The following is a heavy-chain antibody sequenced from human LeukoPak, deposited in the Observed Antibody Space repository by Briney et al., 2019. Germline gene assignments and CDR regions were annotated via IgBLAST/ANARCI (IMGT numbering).Heavy chain of an antibody. Sequence: GGSLRLSCAASGFTLSDHWMTWVRQAPGKGLEWVAYIKQDGSEKYYVDSVKGRFTISRDNSKNSLYLQMNSLRAEDTAVYYCARGGWYFDYWGQGTLVTVSS. CDR1: GFTLSDHW. J-gene: IGHJ4*02. CDR2: IKQDGSEK. D-gene: IGHD6-19*01. CDR3: ARGGWYFDY. V-gene: IGHV3-7*04.